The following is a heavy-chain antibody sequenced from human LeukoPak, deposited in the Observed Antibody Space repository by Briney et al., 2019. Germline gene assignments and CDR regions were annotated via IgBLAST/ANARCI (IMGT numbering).Heavy chain of an antibody. Sequence: GGSLRLSCTASGLIFTNYAMTWVRQAPGKGLEWVSTISGSGATTYYADSVKGRFTISRDNSKNTLYLQMSTLRAEDTATYYCAKGQERTRIAARPSALDFWGQGTLVAVSS. CDR3: AKGQERTRIAARPSALDF. CDR2: ISGSGATT. V-gene: IGHV3-23*01. CDR1: GLIFTNYA. J-gene: IGHJ4*02. D-gene: IGHD6-6*01.